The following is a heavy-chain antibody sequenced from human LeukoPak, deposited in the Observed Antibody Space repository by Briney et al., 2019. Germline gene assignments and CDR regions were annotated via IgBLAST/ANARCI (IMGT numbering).Heavy chain of an antibody. CDR3: ARGRVVPAAMAYYHYYYYMDV. Sequence: SETLSLTCTVSGGSISSSSYYWGWIRQPPGKGLEWIGSIYYSGSTYYNPSLKSRVTISVDTSKNQFSLKLSSVTAADTAVYYCARGRVVPAAMAYYHYYYYMDVWGKGTTVTVSS. V-gene: IGHV4-39*01. CDR2: IYYSGST. CDR1: GGSISSSSYY. D-gene: IGHD2-2*01. J-gene: IGHJ6*03.